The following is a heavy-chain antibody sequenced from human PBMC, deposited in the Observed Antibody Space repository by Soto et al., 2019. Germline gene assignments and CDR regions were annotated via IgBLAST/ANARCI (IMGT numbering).Heavy chain of an antibody. D-gene: IGHD3-10*01. V-gene: IGHV4-4*02. J-gene: IGHJ3*02. Sequence: PSETLSLTCAVSGGSISSRHWWSWVRQPPGKGLEWIGEIYHSGSTNYNPSLKSRVTISVDKSKNQFSLKLSSVTAADTAVYYCAIKFGELLADAFLISCQGTILSV. CDR1: GGSISSRHW. CDR2: IYHSGST. CDR3: AIKFGELLADAFLI.